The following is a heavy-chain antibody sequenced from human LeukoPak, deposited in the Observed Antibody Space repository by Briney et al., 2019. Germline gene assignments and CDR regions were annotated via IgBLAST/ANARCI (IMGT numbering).Heavy chain of an antibody. CDR1: GGTFSSDA. D-gene: IGHD3-9*01. V-gene: IGHV1-69*05. CDR3: ANNDYDILTGYHFSNPRLGID. Sequence: SVKVSCKASGGTFSSDAISWVRQAPGQGLEWMGRIIPIFGTANYAQKFQGRVTITTDESTSTAYMELSSLRSEDTAVYYCANNDYDILTGYHFSNPRLGIDWGQGTLVTVSS. CDR2: IIPIFGTA. J-gene: IGHJ4*02.